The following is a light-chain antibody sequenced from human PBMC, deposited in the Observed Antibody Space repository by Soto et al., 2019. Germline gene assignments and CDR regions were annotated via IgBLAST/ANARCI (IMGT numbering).Light chain of an antibody. CDR1: GSNIGQNS. CDR3: GTWDSNLRGEV. J-gene: IGLJ3*02. Sequence: QAVVTQPPSVSAAPGQKVTISCSGSGSNIGQNSVSWYQQLSGTAPKVLIYENDKRPSGIPDRFSGSKSGTSATLGITGLQTGDEAHYYCGTWDSNLRGEVFGGGTKLTVL. CDR2: END. V-gene: IGLV1-51*02.